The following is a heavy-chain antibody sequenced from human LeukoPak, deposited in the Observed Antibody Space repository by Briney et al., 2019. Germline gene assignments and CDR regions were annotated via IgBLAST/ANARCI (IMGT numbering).Heavy chain of an antibody. Sequence: GGSLRLSCAASGYTFSSYSMNWVRQAPGKGLEWVSSISSSSSYIYYADSVKGRFTISRDNAKNSLYLQMNSLRAEDTAVYYCARDRLGIGPNDAFDIWGQGTMVTVSS. D-gene: IGHD7-27*01. CDR2: ISSSSSYI. CDR3: ARDRLGIGPNDAFDI. CDR1: GYTFSSYS. V-gene: IGHV3-21*01. J-gene: IGHJ3*02.